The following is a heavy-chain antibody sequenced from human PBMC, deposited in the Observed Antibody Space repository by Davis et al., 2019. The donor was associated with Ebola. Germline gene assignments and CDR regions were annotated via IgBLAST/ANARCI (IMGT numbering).Heavy chain of an antibody. CDR3: ARGRHLSVSPFAY. Sequence: PSETLSLTCLVSGGSISSPFWTWIRQSPGKGLEWIGYIHSSGNTNYNPSFKSRVTVSLDASKSHSSLKLSSVTAADTAVYYCARGRHLSVSPFAYWGQGILVTVSP. CDR2: IHSSGNT. CDR1: GGSISSPF. J-gene: IGHJ4*02. V-gene: IGHV4-59*11. D-gene: IGHD5/OR15-5a*01.